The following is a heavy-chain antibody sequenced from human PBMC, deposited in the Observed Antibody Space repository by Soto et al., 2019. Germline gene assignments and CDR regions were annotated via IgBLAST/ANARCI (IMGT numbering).Heavy chain of an antibody. CDR1: GFTFSNAW. CDR3: TTATVAGRLTRGGH. CDR2: IKSKTDGGTT. D-gene: IGHD6-19*01. V-gene: IGHV3-15*01. Sequence: EVQLVESGGDLVKPGGSLRLSCAASGFTFSNAWLNWVRQAPGKGLEWVGRIKSKTDGGTTDYAAPVKGRFTISRDDSKNTLYLQMNSLKTEDTAVYYCTTATVAGRLTRGGHWGQGTLVTVSS. J-gene: IGHJ4*02.